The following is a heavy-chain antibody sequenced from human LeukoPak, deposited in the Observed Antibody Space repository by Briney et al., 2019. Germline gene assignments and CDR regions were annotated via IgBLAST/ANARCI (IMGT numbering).Heavy chain of an antibody. CDR1: GGSISSYY. CDR3: ARRRTTGLSGYMDV. CDR2: IYTSGST. J-gene: IGHJ6*03. Sequence: PSETLSLTCTVSGGSISSYYWSWIRQPAGKGVEWIGRIYTSGSTNYNPSLKSRVTISVDKSKNQFSLKLNSVTAADTAVYYCARRRTTGLSGYMDVWGKGTTVTVSS. V-gene: IGHV4-4*07. D-gene: IGHD2-2*01.